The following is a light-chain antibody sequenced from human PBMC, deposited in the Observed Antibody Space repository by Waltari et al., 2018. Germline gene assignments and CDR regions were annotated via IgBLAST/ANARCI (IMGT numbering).Light chain of an antibody. CDR3: CSYAGLGTYV. J-gene: IGLJ1*01. V-gene: IGLV2-23*02. CDR2: EVT. CDR1: SSDVGNYNL. Sequence: QSGLTQPASVSGSPGQSITISCTGTSSDVGNYNLVSWYQHHPGKAPTLIIYEVTKRTSGVSDRFSASKAANTASLTISGLQTEDEADYYCCSYAGLGTYVFGTGTKVTVL.